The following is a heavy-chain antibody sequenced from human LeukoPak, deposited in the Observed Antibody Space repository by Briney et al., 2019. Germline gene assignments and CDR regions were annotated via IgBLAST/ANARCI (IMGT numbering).Heavy chain of an antibody. D-gene: IGHD6-19*01. Sequence: PSETLSLTCTVSGGSISSSSYYWGWIRQPPGKGLEWIGSIYYSGSTYYNPSLKSRVTISVDTSKNQFSLKLSSVTAADTAVYYCARDSYSSGWDWGQGTLVTVSS. CDR2: IYYSGST. CDR1: GGSISSSSYY. J-gene: IGHJ4*02. CDR3: ARDSYSSGWD. V-gene: IGHV4-39*02.